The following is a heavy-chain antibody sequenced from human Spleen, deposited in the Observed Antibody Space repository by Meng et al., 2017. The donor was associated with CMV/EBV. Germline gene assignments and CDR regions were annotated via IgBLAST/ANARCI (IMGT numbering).Heavy chain of an antibody. CDR3: ATAATISGVVWDTMDV. Sequence: SVKVSCKASGGTGSSYAISWVRQAPGQGLERMGGIIPFLGVTKSAQKFQGRVTITADESTSTAYMELSGLRSEDTAVYYCATAATISGVVWDTMDVWGQGTTVTVSS. J-gene: IGHJ6*02. V-gene: IGHV1-69*10. CDR2: IIPFLGVT. CDR1: GGTGSSYA. D-gene: IGHD3-3*01.